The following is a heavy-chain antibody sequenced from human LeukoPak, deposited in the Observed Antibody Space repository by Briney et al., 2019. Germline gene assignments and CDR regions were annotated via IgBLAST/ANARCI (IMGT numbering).Heavy chain of an antibody. Sequence: ASVKVSCKASGYTFTGYYIHWVRQAPGQGLEWMGWINPNSGGTNYAQKFQGRVTMTRDTSISTAYMELSRLASDDTAVYYCARDAIVRDYSNSDYWGQGTLVTVSS. CDR1: GYTFTGYY. D-gene: IGHD4-11*01. CDR3: ARDAIVRDYSNSDY. J-gene: IGHJ4*02. V-gene: IGHV1-2*02. CDR2: INPNSGGT.